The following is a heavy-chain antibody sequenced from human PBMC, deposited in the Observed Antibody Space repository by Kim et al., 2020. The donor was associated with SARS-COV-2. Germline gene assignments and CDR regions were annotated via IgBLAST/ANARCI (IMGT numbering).Heavy chain of an antibody. Sequence: GGSLRLSCAASGFTFSSYWMHWVRQAPGKGLVWVSRINSDGSSTSYADSVKGRFTISRDNAKNTLYLQMNSLRAEDTAVYYCARDSDDILIRPHERMDVWGQGTTVTVSS. J-gene: IGHJ6*02. CDR2: INSDGSST. CDR3: ARDSDDILIRPHERMDV. D-gene: IGHD3-9*01. CDR1: GFTFSSYW. V-gene: IGHV3-74*01.